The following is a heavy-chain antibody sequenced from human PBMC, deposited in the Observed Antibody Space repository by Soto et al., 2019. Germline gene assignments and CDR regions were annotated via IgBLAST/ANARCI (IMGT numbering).Heavy chain of an antibody. D-gene: IGHD5-12*01. CDR2: IYYSGST. J-gene: IGHJ4*02. CDR3: ARVHVATMSNKPFDY. Sequence: SETLSLTCTVSGGSISSGGYYWSWIRQHPGKGLEWIGYIYYSGSTYYNPSLKSRVTISVDTSKNQFSLKLSSVTAADTAVYYCARVHVATMSNKPFDYWGQGTLVTVSS. CDR1: GGSISSGGYY. V-gene: IGHV4-31*03.